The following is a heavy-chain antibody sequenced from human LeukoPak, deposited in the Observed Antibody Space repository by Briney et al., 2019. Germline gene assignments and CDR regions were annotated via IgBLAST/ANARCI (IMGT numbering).Heavy chain of an antibody. CDR1: GGSISSGGYS. J-gene: IGHJ4*02. CDR2: IYHSGST. V-gene: IGHV4-30-2*01. Sequence: PSQTLSLTCAVSGGSISSGGYSWSWIRQPPGQGLEWIGYIYHSGSTYYNPSLKSRVTISVDRSKNQFSLKLSSVTAADTAVYYCARGERLRVFDYWGQGTLVTVSS. CDR3: ARGERLRVFDY. D-gene: IGHD1-26*01.